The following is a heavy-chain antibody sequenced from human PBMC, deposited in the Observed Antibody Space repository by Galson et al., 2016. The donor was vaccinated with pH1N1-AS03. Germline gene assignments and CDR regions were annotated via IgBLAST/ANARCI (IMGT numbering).Heavy chain of an antibody. J-gene: IGHJ4*02. CDR3: AKERNDISAAVNY. CDR1: GFTFSSYA. CDR2: ISGSGGST. Sequence: SLRLSCAASGFTFSSYAMSWVRQAPGKGLEWVSVISGSGGSTYYADSVKGRFTISRDNSKNTVHLQMNSLRAEDTAIYYCAKERNDISAAVNYWGQGTLVTVSS. V-gene: IGHV3-23*01. D-gene: IGHD6-13*01.